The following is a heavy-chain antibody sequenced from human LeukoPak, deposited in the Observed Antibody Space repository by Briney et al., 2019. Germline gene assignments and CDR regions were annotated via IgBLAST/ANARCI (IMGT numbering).Heavy chain of an antibody. D-gene: IGHD3-10*01. J-gene: IGHJ5*02. V-gene: IGHV4-39*01. CDR2: VYYAGST. CDR1: GDSISIDTYH. CDR3: ARSGWPMGGFDP. Sequence: PSETLSLTCTVSGDSISIDTYHWGWIRQPPGKGLQWIGSVYYAGSTYYNPSLKSRVRISVDTSKDQFYLKLFPVTAADTAMYYCARSGWPMGGFDPWGQGILVTVSS.